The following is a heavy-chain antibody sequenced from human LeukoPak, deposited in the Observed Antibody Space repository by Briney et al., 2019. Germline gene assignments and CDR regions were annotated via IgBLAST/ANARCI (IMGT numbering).Heavy chain of an antibody. J-gene: IGHJ4*02. CDR2: IYPGDSDT. Sequence: HGESLKISCKGSGYSFTSYWIGWVRQMPGKGLEWMGIIYPGDSDTRYSPPFQGQVTISADKSISTAYRQWSSLKASDTAMYYCARPWSRYYDSSGYSYWGQGTLVTVSS. D-gene: IGHD3-22*01. CDR3: ARPWSRYYDSSGYSY. V-gene: IGHV5-51*01. CDR1: GYSFTSYW.